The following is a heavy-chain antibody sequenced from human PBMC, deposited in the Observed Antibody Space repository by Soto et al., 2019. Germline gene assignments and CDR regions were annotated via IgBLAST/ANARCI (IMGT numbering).Heavy chain of an antibody. CDR2: INPNSGGT. D-gene: IGHD2-15*01. J-gene: IGHJ3*01. V-gene: IGHV1-2*02. CDR1: GYTFTGYY. Sequence: ASVKVSCKASGYTFTGYYMHWVRQAPGQGLEWMGWINPNSGGTNYAQKFQGRATMTRDTSISTAYMELSRLRSDDTAVYYCAAELYTGGRCCSFDVWGQGTMVTVSS. CDR3: AAELYTGGRCCSFDV.